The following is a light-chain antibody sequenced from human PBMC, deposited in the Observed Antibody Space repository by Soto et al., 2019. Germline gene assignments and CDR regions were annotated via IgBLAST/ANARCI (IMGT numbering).Light chain of an antibody. V-gene: IGLV2-14*01. J-gene: IGLJ1*01. CDR3: CSYTSGSRYV. Sequence: QSALTQPASVSGSPGQSITISCTGTSSDVGGYKYVSWYQQHPGKAPKFMIYDVSIRPSGVSNRFSGSKSGNTASLTISGLQAEDEADYYCCSYTSGSRYVFGTGTKVTV. CDR1: SSDVGGYKY. CDR2: DVS.